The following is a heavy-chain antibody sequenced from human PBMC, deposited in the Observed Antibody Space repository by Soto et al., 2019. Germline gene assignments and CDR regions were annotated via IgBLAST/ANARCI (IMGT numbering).Heavy chain of an antibody. Sequence: QVQLVESGGGLVKPGGSLRLSCAASGFTFSDYYMSWIRQAPGKGLEWVSYISSSSSYTNYADSVKGRFTISRDNAKNSLYLQMNSLRAEDTAVYYCAGPITIFDTGGHMDVWGQGTTVTVSS. J-gene: IGHJ6*02. D-gene: IGHD3-3*01. CDR3: AGPITIFDTGGHMDV. CDR1: GFTFSDYY. CDR2: ISSSSSYT. V-gene: IGHV3-11*06.